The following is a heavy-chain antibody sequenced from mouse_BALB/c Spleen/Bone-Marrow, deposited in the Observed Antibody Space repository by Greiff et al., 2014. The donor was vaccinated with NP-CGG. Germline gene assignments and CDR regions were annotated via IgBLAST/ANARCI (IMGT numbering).Heavy chain of an antibody. CDR1: GFTFSSFG. J-gene: IGHJ4*01. CDR3: ARSTMITAGYYYAMDY. D-gene: IGHD2-4*01. CDR2: ISSGSSTI. Sequence: EVQRVESGGGLVQPGGSRKVSCAASGFTFSSFGMHWVRQAPEKGLEWVAYISSGSSTIYYADTVKGRFTISRDNPKNTLFLQMTRLRTEDTAMYYCARSTMITAGYYYAMDYWGQGTSVTVSS. V-gene: IGHV5-17*02.